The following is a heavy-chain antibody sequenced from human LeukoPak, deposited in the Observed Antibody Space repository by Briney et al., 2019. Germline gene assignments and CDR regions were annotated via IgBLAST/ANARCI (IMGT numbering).Heavy chain of an antibody. CDR2: IYYSGST. CDR3: ARDSQYRLNDDYYYYYMDV. D-gene: IGHD5-12*01. J-gene: IGHJ6*03. Sequence: SETLSLTCTVSGGSISSGDYYWSWIRQPPGKGLEWIGYIYYSGSTYYNPSLKSRVTISVDTSKNQFSLKLSSVTAADTAVYYCARDSQYRLNDDYYYYYMDVWGKGTTVTVSS. V-gene: IGHV4-30-4*08. CDR1: GGSISSGDYY.